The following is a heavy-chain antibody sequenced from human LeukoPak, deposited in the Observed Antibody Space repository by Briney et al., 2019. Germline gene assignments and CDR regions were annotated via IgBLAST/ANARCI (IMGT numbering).Heavy chain of an antibody. CDR2: IYYSGST. D-gene: IGHD3-10*01. V-gene: IGHV4-59*08. J-gene: IGHJ5*02. Sequence: SETLSLTCTVSGGSISSYYWSWIRQPPGKGLERIGYIYYSGSTNYNPSLKSRVTISVDTSKNQFSLKPSSVTAADTAVYYCARHVYGSGQYNWYDPWGQGTLVTVSS. CDR1: GGSISSYY. CDR3: ARHVYGSGQYNWYDP.